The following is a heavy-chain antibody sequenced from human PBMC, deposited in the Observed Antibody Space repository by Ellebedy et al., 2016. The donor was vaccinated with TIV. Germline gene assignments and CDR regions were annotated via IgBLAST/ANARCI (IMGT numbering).Heavy chain of an antibody. J-gene: IGHJ4*02. CDR1: GYTFTNYW. Sequence: GESLKISXKGSGYTFTNYWIGWVRQMPGKGLEWMGIIYPADSDTRYSPSFQGQVTISVDKSITTAFLQWSSLKASDSAMYYCARLTDFYALDPAYWGQGTLVTVSS. V-gene: IGHV5-51*01. D-gene: IGHD2/OR15-2a*01. CDR3: ARLTDFYALDPAY. CDR2: IYPADSDT.